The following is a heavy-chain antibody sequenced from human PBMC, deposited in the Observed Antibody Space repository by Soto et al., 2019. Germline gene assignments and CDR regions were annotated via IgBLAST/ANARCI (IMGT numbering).Heavy chain of an antibody. Sequence: GGSLRLSCAASGFTFSSYSMNWVRQAPGKGLEWVSSISSSSSYIYYADSVKSRFTISRDNAKNSLYLQMNSLRAEDTAVYYCARGHNLAATHSVLGYYGMDVWGQGTTVTVSS. D-gene: IGHD2-15*01. V-gene: IGHV3-21*01. J-gene: IGHJ6*02. CDR3: ARGHNLAATHSVLGYYGMDV. CDR2: ISSSSSYI. CDR1: GFTFSSYS.